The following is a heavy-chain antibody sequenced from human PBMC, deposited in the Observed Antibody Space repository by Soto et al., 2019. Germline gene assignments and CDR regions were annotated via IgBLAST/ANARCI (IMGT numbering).Heavy chain of an antibody. V-gene: IGHV3-74*01. CDR3: PRDLGGYASH. Sequence: EVQLVESGGGLVQPGGSLRLSCAASGFTFSNYWMHWVRQAPGKGPVWVSRINTDGSTTHYADSVKGRVTISRDNAKNTLYLQTNSLGAEDPAVYSCPRDLGGYASHWGQGTRVTVSS. J-gene: IGHJ4*02. CDR1: GFTFSNYW. D-gene: IGHD2-8*02. CDR2: INTDGSTT.